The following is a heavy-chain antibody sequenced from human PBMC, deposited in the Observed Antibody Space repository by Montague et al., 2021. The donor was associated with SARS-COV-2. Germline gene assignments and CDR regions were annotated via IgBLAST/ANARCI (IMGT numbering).Heavy chain of an antibody. V-gene: IGHV3-33*01. CDR1: GFTFNSYG. J-gene: IGHJ4*02. CDR3: ARDPSCCSRFGEFGY. CDR2: IWYDGSNK. Sequence: SLRLSCAASGFTFNSYGMHWVRQAPGKGLEWVAVIWYDGSNKYYADSVKGRFTISRGNSKNTLYLQMNSLRAEDTAVYYCARDPSCCSRFGEFGYWGQGTLVTVSS. D-gene: IGHD3-10*01.